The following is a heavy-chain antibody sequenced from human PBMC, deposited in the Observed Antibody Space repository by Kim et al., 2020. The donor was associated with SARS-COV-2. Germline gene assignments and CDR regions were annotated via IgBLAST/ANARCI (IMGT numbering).Heavy chain of an antibody. V-gene: IGHV3-13*01. Sequence: GGSLRLSCAASGFTFSSYDMHWVRQATGKGLEWVSAIGTAGDTYYPGSVKGRFTISRENAKNSLYLQMNSLRAGDTAVYYCARADTQYYDFWSGYYDTNWYFDLWGRGTLVTVSS. CDR1: GFTFSSYD. D-gene: IGHD3-3*01. J-gene: IGHJ2*01. CDR2: IGTAGDT. CDR3: ARADTQYYDFWSGYYDTNWYFDL.